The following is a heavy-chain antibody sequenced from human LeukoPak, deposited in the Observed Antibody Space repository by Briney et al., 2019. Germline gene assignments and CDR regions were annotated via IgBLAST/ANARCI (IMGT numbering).Heavy chain of an antibody. D-gene: IGHD2-2*02. Sequence: PSEILSLTCTVSGASIYTSSSYWGWIRQPPGKGLEWIASVYYTGSTYYSPSLKSRATISVDTSKNQFSLELNSVTAADTAVYYCTTSRTNDCSSPSCYTDYWGQGTLVTVSS. CDR1: GASIYTSSSY. J-gene: IGHJ4*02. V-gene: IGHV4-39*01. CDR3: TTSRTNDCSSPSCYTDY. CDR2: VYYTGST.